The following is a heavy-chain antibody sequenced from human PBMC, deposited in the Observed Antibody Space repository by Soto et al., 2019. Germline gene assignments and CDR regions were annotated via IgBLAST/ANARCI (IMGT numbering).Heavy chain of an antibody. J-gene: IGHJ6*03. D-gene: IGHD3-10*01. CDR1: GYTFTSYY. CDR3: ARSGKRSYYYYYYYMDV. Sequence: ASVKVSCKASGYTFTSYYMHWVRQAPGQGLEWMGIINPSGGSTSYAQKFQGRVTMTRDTSTSTVNMELSSLRSEDTAVYYCARSGKRSYYYYYYYMDVWGKGTTVTVSS. V-gene: IGHV1-46*03. CDR2: INPSGGST.